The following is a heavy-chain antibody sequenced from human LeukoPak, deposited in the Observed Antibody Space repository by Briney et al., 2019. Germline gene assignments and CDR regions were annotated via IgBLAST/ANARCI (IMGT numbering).Heavy chain of an antibody. D-gene: IGHD3-22*01. J-gene: IGHJ6*02. V-gene: IGHV4-59*01. CDR3: AKGGSINFYYGDV. Sequence: SETLSLTCSVSGGSMTNLYWTWIRQPPGKGLEWIGDIYDSGSTRYNTSLESRVTISVDTSKNQFSLKLSSVTAADTAVYYCAKGGSINFYYGDVWGQGTTVTVSS. CDR2: IYDSGST. CDR1: GGSMTNLY.